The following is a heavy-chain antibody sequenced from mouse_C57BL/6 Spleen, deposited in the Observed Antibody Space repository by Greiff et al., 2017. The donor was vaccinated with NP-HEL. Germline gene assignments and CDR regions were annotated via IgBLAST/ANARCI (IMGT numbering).Heavy chain of an antibody. Sequence: ESGPGLVKPSQSLSLTCSVTGYSITSGYYWNWIRQFPGNKLEWMGYISYDGSNNYNPSLKNRISITRDTSKNQFFLKLNSVTTEDTATYDCAREITTVVAHYFDYWGQGTTLTVSS. CDR3: AREITTVVAHYFDY. D-gene: IGHD1-1*01. CDR2: ISYDGSN. CDR1: GYSITSGYY. J-gene: IGHJ2*01. V-gene: IGHV3-6*01.